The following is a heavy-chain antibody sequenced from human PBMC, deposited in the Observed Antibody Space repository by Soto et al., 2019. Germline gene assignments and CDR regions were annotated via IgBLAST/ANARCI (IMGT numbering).Heavy chain of an antibody. CDR2: IYYSGST. CDR3: ARAVADPTDYYYGMDV. D-gene: IGHD6-19*01. CDR1: GGSISSGDYY. J-gene: IGHJ6*02. Sequence: SETLSLTCTVSGGSISSGDYYWSWIRQPPGKGLEWIGYIYYSGSTYYNPSLKSRVTISVDTSKNQFSLKLSSVTAADTAVYYCARAVADPTDYYYGMDVWGQGTTVTVS. V-gene: IGHV4-30-4*01.